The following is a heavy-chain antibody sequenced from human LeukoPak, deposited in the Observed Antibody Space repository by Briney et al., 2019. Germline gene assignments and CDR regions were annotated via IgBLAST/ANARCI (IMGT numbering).Heavy chain of an antibody. V-gene: IGHV3-23*01. CDR2: ISGSGGST. CDR3: ARDVGVVVAASDAFDI. D-gene: IGHD2-15*01. CDR1: GFTFSSYA. J-gene: IGHJ3*02. Sequence: GGSLRLSCAASGFTFSSYAMSWVRQAPGKGLEWVSAISGSGGSTYYADSVKCRFTISRDNAKNSLYLQMNSLRAEDTAVYYCARDVGVVVAASDAFDIWGQGTMVTVSS.